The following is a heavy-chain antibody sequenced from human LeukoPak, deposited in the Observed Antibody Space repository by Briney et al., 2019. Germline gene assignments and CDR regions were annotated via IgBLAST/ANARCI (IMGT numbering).Heavy chain of an antibody. CDR3: ARDADYDILTGYSIFDY. J-gene: IGHJ4*02. V-gene: IGHV3-7*01. CDR2: IKQDGSEK. CDR1: GFIYTSYW. Sequence: GGSLRLSCAASGFIYTSYWMSWVRQAPGKGLEWAANIKQDGSEKYYVDSVKGRFTISRDNAKNSLYLQMNSLRAEDTAVYYCARDADYDILTGYSIFDYWGQGTLVTVSS. D-gene: IGHD3-9*01.